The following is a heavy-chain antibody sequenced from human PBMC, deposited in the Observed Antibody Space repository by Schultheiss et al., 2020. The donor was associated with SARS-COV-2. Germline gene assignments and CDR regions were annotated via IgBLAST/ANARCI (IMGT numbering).Heavy chain of an antibody. J-gene: IGHJ4*02. Sequence: GGSLRLSCAASGFTFDDYAMHWVRQAPGKGLEWVSGISWNSGSIGYADSVKGRFTISRDNSKNTLYLQMNSLRAEDTAVYHCASLFYWGQGTLVTVSS. CDR2: ISWNSGSI. CDR3: ASLFY. V-gene: IGHV3-9*01. CDR1: GFTFDDYA.